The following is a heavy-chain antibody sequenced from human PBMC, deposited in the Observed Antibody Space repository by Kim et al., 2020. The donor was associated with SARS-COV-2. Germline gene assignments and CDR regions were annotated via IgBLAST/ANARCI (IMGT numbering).Heavy chain of an antibody. D-gene: IGHD4-17*01. CDR1: GGTFSSYA. V-gene: IGHV1-69*13. Sequence: SVKVPCKASGGTFSSYAISWVRQAPGQGLEWMGGIIPIFGTANYAQKFQGRVTITADESTSTAYMELSSLRSEDTAVYYCARDPTMDTHDYGDYWGDYWGQGTLVTVSS. J-gene: IGHJ4*02. CDR3: ARDPTMDTHDYGDYWGDY. CDR2: IIPIFGTA.